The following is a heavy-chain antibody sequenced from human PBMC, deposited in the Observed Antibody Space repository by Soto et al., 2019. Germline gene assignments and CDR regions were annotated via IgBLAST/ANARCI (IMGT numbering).Heavy chain of an antibody. D-gene: IGHD3-3*01. CDR1: GYTFTSYG. J-gene: IGHJ4*02. CDR3: ARGSPYYDFWSGNNRPRYFDY. CDR2: ISAYNGNT. V-gene: IGHV1-18*01. Sequence: QVQLVQSGAEVKKPGASVKVSCKASGYTFTSYGISWVRQAPGQGLEWMGWISAYNGNTNYAQKLQGRVTMTTDTSTSTAYMELRSLRSDDTAVYYCARGSPYYDFWSGNNRPRYFDYWGQGTLVTVSS.